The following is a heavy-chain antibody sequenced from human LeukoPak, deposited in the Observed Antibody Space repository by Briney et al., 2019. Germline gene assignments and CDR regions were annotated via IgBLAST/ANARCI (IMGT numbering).Heavy chain of an antibody. D-gene: IGHD6-19*01. V-gene: IGHV4-59*01. CDR2: IYYSGST. CDR3: ARFSIAVAGTSYDY. CDR1: GGSISSYY. Sequence: SETLSLTCTVSGGSISSYYWSWIRQPPGKGLEWIGYIYYSGSTNYNPSLKSRVTISVDTSKNQSSLKLSSVTAADTAVYYCARFSIAVAGTSYDYWGQGTLVTVSS. J-gene: IGHJ4*02.